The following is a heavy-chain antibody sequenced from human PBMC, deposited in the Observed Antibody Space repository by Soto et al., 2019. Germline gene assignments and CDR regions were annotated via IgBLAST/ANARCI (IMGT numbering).Heavy chain of an antibody. J-gene: IGHJ4*02. V-gene: IGHV3-53*01. CDR2: IYSGGST. Sequence: GGSLRLSCAASGFTVSSNYMSWVRQAPGKGLEWVSVIYSGGSTYYADSVKGRFTISRDNSKNTLYLQMNSLRAEDTAVYYCVRDPDLPYYGSGSYYNEAYWGQGTLVTVSS. CDR3: VRDPDLPYYGSGSYYNEAY. CDR1: GFTVSSNY. D-gene: IGHD3-10*01.